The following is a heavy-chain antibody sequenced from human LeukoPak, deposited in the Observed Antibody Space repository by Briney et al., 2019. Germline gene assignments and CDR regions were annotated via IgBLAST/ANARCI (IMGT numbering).Heavy chain of an antibody. CDR2: INPNSGGT. D-gene: IGHD2-15*01. J-gene: IGHJ6*03. CDR3: ATVRRDSGGSAPPPDYYYYMDV. Sequence: GASVKVSCKASGYTFTSYGISWVRQAPGQGLEWMGWINPNSGGTNYAQKFQGRVTMTRDASISTAYMELSRLRSDDTAVYYCATVRRDSGGSAPPPDYYYYMDVWGKGTTVTVSS. V-gene: IGHV1-2*02. CDR1: GYTFTSYG.